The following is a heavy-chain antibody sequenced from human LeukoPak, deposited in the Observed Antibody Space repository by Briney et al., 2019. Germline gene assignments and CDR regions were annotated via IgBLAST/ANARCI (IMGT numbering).Heavy chain of an antibody. CDR2: IYYSGST. CDR1: GGSISSYY. V-gene: IGHV4-59*08. J-gene: IGHJ4*02. CDR3: ARLNMATITSFDY. D-gene: IGHD5-24*01. Sequence: SETLSLTCTVSGGSISSYYWSWIRQPPGKGLEWIGYIYYSGSTNYNPSLKSRATISVDTSKNQFSLKLSSVTAADTAVYYCARLNMATITSFDYWGQGTLVTVSS.